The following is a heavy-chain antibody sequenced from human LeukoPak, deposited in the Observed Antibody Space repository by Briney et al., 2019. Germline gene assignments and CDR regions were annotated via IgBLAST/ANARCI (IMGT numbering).Heavy chain of an antibody. Sequence: GGSLRLSCVVSGISLSNYAMSWVRQAPGKGLEWMGIIYPGDSDTRYSPSFQGQVTISADKSISTAYLQWSSLKASDTAMYYCAKSIATAGTTFDYWGQGTLVTVSS. CDR2: IYPGDSDT. V-gene: IGHV5-51*01. CDR1: GISLSNYA. J-gene: IGHJ4*02. D-gene: IGHD6-13*01. CDR3: AKSIATAGTTFDY.